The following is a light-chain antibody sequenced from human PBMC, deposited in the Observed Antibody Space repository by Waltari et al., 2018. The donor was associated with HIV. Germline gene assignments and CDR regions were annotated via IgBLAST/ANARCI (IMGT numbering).Light chain of an antibody. CDR3: QQRSNWPPLT. Sequence: EIVLTQSPATLSLSPGERATLSCRASQSVSSYLAWYQQKSGQAPRLLIYDASNRANGIPARFSGSGSGTDFTLTISSLEPEDFAIYYCQQRSNWPPLTFGGGTKVEIK. V-gene: IGKV3-11*01. J-gene: IGKJ4*01. CDR2: DAS. CDR1: QSVSSY.